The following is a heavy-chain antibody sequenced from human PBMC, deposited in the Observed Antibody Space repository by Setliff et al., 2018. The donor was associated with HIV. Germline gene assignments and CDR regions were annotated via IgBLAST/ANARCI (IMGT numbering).Heavy chain of an antibody. CDR2: IPYDGSYT. D-gene: IGHD3-22*01. Sequence: GGSLRLSCAASGFSFSSYGLHWVRQAPGKGLEWVAFIPYDGSYTYYADSVKGRFTISRDNSKNTLYLQMNSLRPEDAAMYYCAKDPRMIVVVTSTYFDYWGQGTLVTVSS. J-gene: IGHJ4*02. CDR1: GFSFSSYG. V-gene: IGHV3-30*02. CDR3: AKDPRMIVVVTSTYFDY.